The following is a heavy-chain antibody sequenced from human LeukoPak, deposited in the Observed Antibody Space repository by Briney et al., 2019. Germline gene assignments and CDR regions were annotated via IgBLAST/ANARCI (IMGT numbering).Heavy chain of an antibody. CDR3: ATRRLGNSYDDGSYFQH. CDR1: GGSFSGYY. V-gene: IGHV4-34*01. CDR2: INHSGST. D-gene: IGHD5-18*01. Sequence: SETLSLTCAVYGGSFSGYYWSWIRQPPGKGLEWIGEINHSGSTNYNPSLKSRVTISVDTSKNQFSLKLSSVTAADTAMYYCATRRLGNSYDDGSYFQHWGQGTLVTVSS. J-gene: IGHJ1*01.